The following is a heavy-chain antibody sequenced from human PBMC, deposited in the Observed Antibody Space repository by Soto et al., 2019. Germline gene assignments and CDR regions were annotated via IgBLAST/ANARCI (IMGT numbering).Heavy chain of an antibody. CDR1: GFTFNVYY. D-gene: IGHD1-26*01. J-gene: IGHJ3*02. V-gene: IGHV3-11*01. CDR2: ISRSGSTI. CDR3: AREETGSYYAFDI. Sequence: QVQLVESGGGLVKPGGSLRLSCAASGFTFNVYYMSWIRQAPGKGLEWLSYISRSGSTIYYADSVKGRFTISRDNAKNSVYLQMNSLRGEDTAVYYCAREETGSYYAFDIWGQGTKVTVSS.